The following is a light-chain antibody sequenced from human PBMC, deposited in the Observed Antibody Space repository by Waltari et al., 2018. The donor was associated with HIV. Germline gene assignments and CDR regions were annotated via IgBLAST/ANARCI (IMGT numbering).Light chain of an antibody. V-gene: IGLV1-47*01. CDR1: SSHVGRNY. Sequence: QSVLTQPPSASGTPGQRVTISCSGSSSHVGRNYVPWYQQLPGTAPKLLIYRNNRRPSVGPDRFCGANSGTSPALAFSGLRSEDEADYYGAVWDDTLSGHLVFGGGTKLTVL. J-gene: IGLJ2*01. CDR3: AVWDDTLSGHLV. CDR2: RNN.